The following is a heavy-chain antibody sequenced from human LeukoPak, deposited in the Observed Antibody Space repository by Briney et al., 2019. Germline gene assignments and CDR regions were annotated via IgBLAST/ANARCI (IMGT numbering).Heavy chain of an antibody. D-gene: IGHD6-19*01. CDR2: IYTSVSP. CDR1: GDSISSYY. CDR3: ARGSSGWYYFDY. V-gene: IGHV4-4*07. J-gene: IGHJ4*02. Sequence: SDTLTLLCTVSGDSISSYYWSWLRQPAGKGLEWIGRIYTSVSPNYNPSLRSRVTISVDKSKNQFSLKLSSVTAADTAVYYCARGSSGWYYFDYWGQGTLVTGSS.